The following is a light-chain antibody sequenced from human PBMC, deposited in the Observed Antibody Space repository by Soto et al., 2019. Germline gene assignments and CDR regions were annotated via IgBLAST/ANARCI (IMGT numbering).Light chain of an antibody. CDR1: QTVRSSY. J-gene: IGKJ2*01. Sequence: EVVLTQSPDNLSLSPGETATLSCRASQTVRSSYLAWYQQKPGQAPRLLIYAASSRATGIPDRFSGSGSGTDFTLTISRLEPGDFAVYYCHQYGSSSNTFGQGTKLEIK. CDR3: HQYGSSSNT. V-gene: IGKV3-20*01. CDR2: AAS.